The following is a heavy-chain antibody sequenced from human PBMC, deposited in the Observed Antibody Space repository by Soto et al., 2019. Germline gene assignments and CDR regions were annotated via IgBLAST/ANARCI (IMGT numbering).Heavy chain of an antibody. D-gene: IGHD2-2*01. Sequence: QVHLVQSGAEVKKPGSSVKVSCTASGGTFGAYIISWVRQGPGQGLEWMGGIIPIFGTTTYAQKFQGRVTITADESSGTAYMDLSSLRSGDTALYYCTVRSMRDVDSWGQGTLVAVSS. V-gene: IGHV1-69*01. CDR1: GGTFGAYI. J-gene: IGHJ4*02. CDR3: TVRSMRDVDS. CDR2: IIPIFGTT.